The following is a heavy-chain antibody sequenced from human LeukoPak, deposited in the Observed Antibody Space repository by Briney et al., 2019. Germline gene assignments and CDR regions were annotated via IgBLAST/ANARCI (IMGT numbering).Heavy chain of an antibody. CDR1: GFTFSSYW. CDR2: IKQDGSEK. CDR3: AELGITMIGGV. V-gene: IGHV3-7*01. J-gene: IGHJ6*04. D-gene: IGHD3-10*02. Sequence: GGSLRLSCAASGFTFSSYWMSWVRQAPGKGLEWVANIKQDGSEKYYVDSVKGRFTISRDNAKNSLYLQMNSPRAEDTAVYYCAELGITMIGGVWGKGTTVTISS.